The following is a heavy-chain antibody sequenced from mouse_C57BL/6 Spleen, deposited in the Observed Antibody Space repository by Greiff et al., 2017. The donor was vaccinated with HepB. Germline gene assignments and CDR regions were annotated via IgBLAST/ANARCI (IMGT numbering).Heavy chain of an antibody. Sequence: VQLQQPGAELVRPGTSVKLSCKASGYTFTSYWMHWVKQRPGQGLEWIGVIDPSDSYTNYNQKFKGKATLTVDTSSSTAYMQLSSLTSEDSAVYYCARSRKSSYAMDYWGQGTSVTVSS. J-gene: IGHJ4*01. CDR1: GYTFTSYW. CDR2: IDPSDSYT. CDR3: ARSRKSSYAMDY. D-gene: IGHD1-1*01. V-gene: IGHV1-59*01.